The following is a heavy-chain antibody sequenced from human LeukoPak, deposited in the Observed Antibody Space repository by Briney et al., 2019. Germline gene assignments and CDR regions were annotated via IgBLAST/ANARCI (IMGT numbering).Heavy chain of an antibody. CDR3: ARGTGIVGATV. CDR1: GFTFSSYS. J-gene: IGHJ1*01. Sequence: KTGGSLRLSCAASGFTFSSYSMNWVRQAPGKGLEWVSSISSSSSYIYYADSVKGRFTISRDNAKDSLYLQMNSLRAEDTAVYYCARGTGIVGATVWGQGTLVTVSS. CDR2: ISSSSSYI. V-gene: IGHV3-21*01. D-gene: IGHD1-26*01.